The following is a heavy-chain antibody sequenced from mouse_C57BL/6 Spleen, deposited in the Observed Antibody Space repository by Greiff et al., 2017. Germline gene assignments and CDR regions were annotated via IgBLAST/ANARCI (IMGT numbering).Heavy chain of an antibody. D-gene: IGHD1-1*01. CDR3: ARLPIYYYGGGYFDV. CDR1: GYTFTDHT. Sequence: VQLQQSDAELVKPGASVKISCKVSGYTFTDHTIHWMKQRPEQGLEWIGYIYPRDGSTKYNEKFKGKATLTADKSSSTAYMQLNSLTSEDSAVYVCARLPIYYYGGGYFDVWGTGTTVTVSS. CDR2: IYPRDGST. V-gene: IGHV1-78*01. J-gene: IGHJ1*03.